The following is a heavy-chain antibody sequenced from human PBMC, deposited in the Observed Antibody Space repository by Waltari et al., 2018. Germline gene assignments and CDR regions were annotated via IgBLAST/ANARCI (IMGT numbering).Heavy chain of an antibody. CDR3: ARDWVVAGPRFSYYGMDV. J-gene: IGHJ6*02. V-gene: IGHV4-59*01. CDR1: GGSISSYY. Sequence: VQLQESGPGLVKPSETLSLTCTVSGGSISSYYWSWIRQPTGKGLEWIGYIYYSGSTNYNPSLKSRVTISVDTSKNQFSLKLSSVTAADTAVYYCARDWVVAGPRFSYYGMDVWGQGTTVTVSS. D-gene: IGHD6-19*01. CDR2: IYYSGST.